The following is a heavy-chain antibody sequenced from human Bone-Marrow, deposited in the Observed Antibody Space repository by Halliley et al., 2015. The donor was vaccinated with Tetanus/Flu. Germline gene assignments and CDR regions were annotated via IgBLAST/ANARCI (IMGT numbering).Heavy chain of an antibody. D-gene: IGHD3-9*01. Sequence: SLRLSCAASGFTFSTYEMNWVRQTPGRGLEWISFISTSGSTKYYADSVKGRFTISRDNAKNSQYLQMDSLRAEDTAVYYCARDFGWRGNYYFDLWGQGTLVTVSS. CDR1: GFTFSTYE. J-gene: IGHJ4*02. CDR3: ARDFGWRGNYYFDL. CDR2: ISTSGSTK. V-gene: IGHV3-48*03.